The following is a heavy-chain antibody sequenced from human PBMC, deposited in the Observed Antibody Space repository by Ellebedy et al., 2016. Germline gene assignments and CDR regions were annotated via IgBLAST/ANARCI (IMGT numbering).Heavy chain of an antibody. CDR3: ARDPDTVFIVATINYFDY. CDR2: ISSSSSTI. D-gene: IGHD5-12*01. V-gene: IGHV3-48*02. CDR1: GFTFSSYS. Sequence: GESLKISXAASGFTFSSYSMNWVRQAPGKGLEWVSYISSSSSTIYYADSVKGRFTISRDNAKNSLYLQMNSLRDEDTAVYYCARDPDTVFIVATINYFDYWGQGTLVTVSS. J-gene: IGHJ4*02.